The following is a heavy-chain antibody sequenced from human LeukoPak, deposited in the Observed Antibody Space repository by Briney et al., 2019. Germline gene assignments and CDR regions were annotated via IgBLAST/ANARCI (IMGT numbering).Heavy chain of an antibody. V-gene: IGHV3-49*04. D-gene: IGHD3-10*01. J-gene: IGHJ4*02. CDR1: GFTFGDYA. CDR3: TRRVLLWFGELGSYYFDY. Sequence: GGSLRLSCTASGFTFGDYAMSWVRQAPGKGLEWVGFIRSKAYGGTTEYAASVKGRFTISRDDSNRIAYLKMTSLKTEDTAVYYCTRRVLLWFGELGSYYFDYWGQGTLVTVSS. CDR2: IRSKAYGGTT.